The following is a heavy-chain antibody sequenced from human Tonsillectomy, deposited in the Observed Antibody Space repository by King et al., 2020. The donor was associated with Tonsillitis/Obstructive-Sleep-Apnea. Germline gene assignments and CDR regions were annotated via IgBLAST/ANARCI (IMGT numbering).Heavy chain of an antibody. CDR1: GFTFSSYA. CDR2: ISGSGGST. J-gene: IGHJ3*02. Sequence: VQLVESRGGLVQPGGSLRLSCAASGFTFSSYAMSWVRQAPGKGLEWVSAISGSGGSTYYADSVKGRFTISRDNSKNTLYLQMNSLRAEDTAVYYCPKDREVTTMIVVGDAFDIWGQGTMVTVSS. D-gene: IGHD3-22*01. V-gene: IGHV3-23*04. CDR3: PKDREVTTMIVVGDAFDI.